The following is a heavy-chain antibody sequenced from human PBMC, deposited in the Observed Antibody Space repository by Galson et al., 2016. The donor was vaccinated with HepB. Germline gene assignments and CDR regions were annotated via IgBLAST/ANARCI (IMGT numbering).Heavy chain of an antibody. V-gene: IGHV3-53*01. CDR2: LYASGKT. CDR1: GFIVSSNY. J-gene: IGHJ4*02. CDR3: TRGWIREYSSGNGGGNGGDH. D-gene: IGHD2-21*01. Sequence: SLRLSCAASGFIVSSNYMNWVRQAPGNGLEWVSVLYASGKTYYADSVKGRFTISRDNSKNILFLQMNCLRAEDTAVYYCTRGWIREYSSGNGGGNGGDHWGQGTLVTVSS.